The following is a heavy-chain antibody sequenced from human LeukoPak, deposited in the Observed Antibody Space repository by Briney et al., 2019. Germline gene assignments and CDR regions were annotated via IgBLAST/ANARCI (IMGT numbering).Heavy chain of an antibody. Sequence: GGSPRLSCAASGFTFSHYWMHWVRQVPGKGLVWVSHINNDGSSTTYADSVKGRFTISRDNAKNSLYLQMNSLRAEDTALYYCAKDVGPSVAGLLNDYWGQGTLVTVSS. D-gene: IGHD6-19*01. V-gene: IGHV3-74*01. CDR3: AKDVGPSVAGLLNDY. J-gene: IGHJ4*02. CDR2: INNDGSST. CDR1: GFTFSHYW.